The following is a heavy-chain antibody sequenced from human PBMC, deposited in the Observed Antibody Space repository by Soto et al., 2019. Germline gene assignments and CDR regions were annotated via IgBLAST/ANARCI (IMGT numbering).Heavy chain of an antibody. J-gene: IGHJ5*02. D-gene: IGHD3-9*01. CDR1: GGSFSYYA. CDR3: ARSGEAYYDVLTGYYKGSWFDP. V-gene: IGHV1-69*01. CDR2: IIPLFGTT. Sequence: QVQLVQSGAEVRRTGSSVKVSCKASGGSFSYYAFSWVRQGPGQGLEWMGGIIPLFGTTKYAQTFQGRVTITAAESTKIVYMELSSLRSEDTAVYYCARSGEAYYDVLTGYYKGSWFDPWGQGTLVTVSA.